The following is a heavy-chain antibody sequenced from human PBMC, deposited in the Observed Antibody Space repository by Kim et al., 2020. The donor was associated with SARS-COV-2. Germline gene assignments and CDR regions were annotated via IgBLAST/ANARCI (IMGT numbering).Heavy chain of an antibody. J-gene: IGHJ4*02. D-gene: IGHD3-10*01. CDR2: ISGSGGST. Sequence: GGSLRLSCAASGFTFSSYAMSWVRQASGKGLEWVSAISGSGGSTYYADSVKGRFTISRDNSKNTLYLQMNSLRAEDTAVYYCAKMGYGSGSPLPYYFDYWGQGALVTVS. V-gene: IGHV3-23*01. CDR1: GFTFSSYA. CDR3: AKMGYGSGSPLPYYFDY.